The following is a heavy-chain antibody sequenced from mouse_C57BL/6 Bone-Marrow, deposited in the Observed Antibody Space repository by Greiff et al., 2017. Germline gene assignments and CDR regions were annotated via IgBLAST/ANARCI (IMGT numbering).Heavy chain of an antibody. J-gene: IGHJ2*01. CDR2: IRNKANNHAT. Sequence: EVKVVESGGGLVQPGGSMQLSCAASGFTFSDAWMDWVRQSPEKGLEWVAEIRNKANNHATYYAASVKGRFTISRDDSKSSVYLQMNSLRAEDTCIYYCTGGYSTLGFDYWGQGTTLTVSS. CDR1: GFTFSDAW. D-gene: IGHD2-5*01. CDR3: TGGYSTLGFDY. V-gene: IGHV6-6*01.